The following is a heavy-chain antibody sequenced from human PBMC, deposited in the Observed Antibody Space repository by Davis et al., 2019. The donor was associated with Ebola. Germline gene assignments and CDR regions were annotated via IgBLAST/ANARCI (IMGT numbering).Heavy chain of an antibody. CDR1: GLTSSSYG. CDR3: AKDWTPGMSSGGPVDY. D-gene: IGHD6-25*01. Sequence: GGSLRLSCAPSGLTSSSYGMPGSRQAPAKGLEWVAVISYDGSNKYYADSVKGRFTVSRDNAKNTLYLQMNSLRAEDTAVYYCAKDWTPGMSSGGPVDYWGQGTLVTVSS. V-gene: IGHV3-30*18. J-gene: IGHJ4*02. CDR2: ISYDGSNK.